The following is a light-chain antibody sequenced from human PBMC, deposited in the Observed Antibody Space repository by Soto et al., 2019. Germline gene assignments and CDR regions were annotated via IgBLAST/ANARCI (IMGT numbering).Light chain of an antibody. Sequence: DIVLTQYPVTLSLSPGERGTLSCGASQSVSSSYLAWYQQKPGLAPRLLISDASSRATGTRDSFSGSGSGTACTRTISRLEPEDVAVYYCQQYGSSPFSCGQGTRLEIK. CDR1: QSVSSSY. J-gene: IGKJ5*01. V-gene: IGKV3D-20*01. CDR2: DAS. CDR3: QQYGSSPFS.